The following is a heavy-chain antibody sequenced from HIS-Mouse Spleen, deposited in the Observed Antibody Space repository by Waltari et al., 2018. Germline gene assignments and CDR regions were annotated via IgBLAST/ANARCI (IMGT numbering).Heavy chain of an antibody. CDR3: AREIPYSSSWYDWYFDL. D-gene: IGHD6-13*01. CDR1: GGPISRSSYS. CDR2: IYYSGST. V-gene: IGHV4-39*07. Sequence: QLQLQESGPGLVKPSETLSLTCTVSGGPISRSSYSWAWIRQPPGKGLEWIGSIYYSGSTYYNPSLKSRVTISVDTSKNQFSLKLSSVTAADTAVYYCAREIPYSSSWYDWYFDLWGRGTLVTVSS. J-gene: IGHJ2*01.